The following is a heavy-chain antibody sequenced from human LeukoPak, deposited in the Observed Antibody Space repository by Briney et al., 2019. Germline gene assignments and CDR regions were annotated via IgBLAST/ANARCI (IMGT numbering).Heavy chain of an antibody. CDR2: IYHGGSA. Sequence: SQTLSLTCAVSGDSISSGCYSWSWIRQPPGKGLEWIGYIYHGGSAYYDPSLKSRVNISVDKSKNQFSLELSSVTAADTAVYYCARYFSGGQFKWFDPWGQGTLVTVSS. CDR3: ARYFSGGQFKWFDP. D-gene: IGHD1-26*01. J-gene: IGHJ5*02. V-gene: IGHV4-30-2*01. CDR1: GDSISSGCYS.